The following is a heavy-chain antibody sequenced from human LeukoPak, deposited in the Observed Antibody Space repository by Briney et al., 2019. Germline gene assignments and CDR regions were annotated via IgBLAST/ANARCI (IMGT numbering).Heavy chain of an antibody. J-gene: IGHJ4*02. CDR3: ARVTGYMIEDYFDY. D-gene: IGHD3-22*01. V-gene: IGHV4-39*07. Sequence: SETLSLTCTVSGGSISSSSYYWGWIRQPPGKGLEWIGSIYYTGSTYYNPSLKSRVTISVDTSKNQFSLKLSSVTAADTAVYYCARVTGYMIEDYFDYWGQGTLVTVSS. CDR2: IYYTGST. CDR1: GGSISSSSYY.